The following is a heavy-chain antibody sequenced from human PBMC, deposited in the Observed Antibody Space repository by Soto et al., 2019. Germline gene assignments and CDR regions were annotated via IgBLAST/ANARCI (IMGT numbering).Heavy chain of an antibody. V-gene: IGHV1-69*13. D-gene: IGHD2-8*01. Sequence: SVKVSCKASGGTFSSYAISWVRQAPGQGLEWMGGIIPIFGTANYAQKFQGRVTITADESTSTAYMELSSLRSEDTAVYYCARACTNGVCYRGDDAFDIWGQGTMVTVSS. J-gene: IGHJ3*02. CDR1: GGTFSSYA. CDR3: ARACTNGVCYRGDDAFDI. CDR2: IIPIFGTA.